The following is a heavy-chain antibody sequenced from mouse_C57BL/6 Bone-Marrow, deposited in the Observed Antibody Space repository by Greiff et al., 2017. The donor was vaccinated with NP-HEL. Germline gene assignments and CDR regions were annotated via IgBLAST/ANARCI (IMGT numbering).Heavy chain of an antibody. CDR2: ISSGSSTI. J-gene: IGHJ4*01. Sequence: EVKVVESGGGLVKPGGSLKLSCAASGFTFSDYGMHWVRQAPEKGLEWVAYISSGSSTIYYADTVKGRFTISRDNAKNTLFLQMTSLRSEDTAMYYCARRRTYGYGRIMDYWGQGTSVTVSS. CDR1: GFTFSDYG. V-gene: IGHV5-17*01. D-gene: IGHD2-2*01. CDR3: ARRRTYGYGRIMDY.